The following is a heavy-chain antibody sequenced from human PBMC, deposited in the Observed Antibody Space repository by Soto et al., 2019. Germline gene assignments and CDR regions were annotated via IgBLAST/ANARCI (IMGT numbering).Heavy chain of an antibody. D-gene: IGHD2-15*01. CDR1: SGSISSGGYY. CDR3: ARSTLGYCSGGSCYVY. CDR2: IYYSGST. J-gene: IGHJ4*02. V-gene: IGHV4-31*03. Sequence: SETLSLTCTVSSGSISSGGYYWSWIRQHPGKGLEWIGYIYYSGSTYYNPSLKSRVTISVDTSRNQFSLKLSSVTAADTAVYYCARSTLGYCSGGSCYVYWGQGTLVTVSS.